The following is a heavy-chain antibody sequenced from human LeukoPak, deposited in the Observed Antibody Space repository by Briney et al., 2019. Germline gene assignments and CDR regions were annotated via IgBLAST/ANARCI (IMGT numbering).Heavy chain of an antibody. CDR3: VAGDWGARDSFDL. Sequence: GSLRLFCASSGFTFSLFWVSWVRPGPGEGLEWVANINQDGSQKYYVDSVKGRFTISRDNAKNSFFLQMSSLRAEDTSVYYCVAGDWGARDSFDLWGRGTMVTVSS. J-gene: IGHJ3*01. CDR1: GFTFSLFW. D-gene: IGHD2-21*02. CDR2: INQDGSQK. V-gene: IGHV3-7*01.